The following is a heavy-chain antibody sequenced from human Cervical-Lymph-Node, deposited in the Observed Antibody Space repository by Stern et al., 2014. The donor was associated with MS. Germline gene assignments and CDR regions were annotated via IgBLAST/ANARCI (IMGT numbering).Heavy chain of an antibody. CDR1: GFIFSNYG. V-gene: IGHV3-30*18. D-gene: IGHD2-21*01. CDR3: AKYVAIEEDACDP. Sequence: VQLVESGGAVVQQGRSLRLSCAASGFIFSNYGMQWVRQAPGKGLEWEALIAYDGSKIYYAAYVKVRFTISSDKSGNALFLHMSSLRPDDTSVYFCAKYVAIEEDACDPWGRGTMVAVAP. J-gene: IGHJ3*01. CDR2: IAYDGSKI.